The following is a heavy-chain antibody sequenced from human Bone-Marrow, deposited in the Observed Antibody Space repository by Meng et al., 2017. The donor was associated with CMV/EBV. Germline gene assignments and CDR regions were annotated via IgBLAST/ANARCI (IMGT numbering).Heavy chain of an antibody. V-gene: IGHV1-46*01. CDR2: INPSGGST. D-gene: IGHD2-2*01. CDR1: GYTFTSYY. J-gene: IGHJ4*02. CDR3: ARASGPAIYQLLSIY. Sequence: ASVKVSCKASGYTFTSYYMHWVRQAPGQGLEWMGIINPSGGSTSYAQKFQGRVTMTRDTSTSTVYMELSSLRSEDTAVYYCARASGPAIYQLLSIYWGQGTLVTVSS.